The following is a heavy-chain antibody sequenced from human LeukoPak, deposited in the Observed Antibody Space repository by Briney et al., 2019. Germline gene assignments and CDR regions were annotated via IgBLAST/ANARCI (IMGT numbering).Heavy chain of an antibody. J-gene: IGHJ4*02. CDR1: GYSISSGYY. V-gene: IGHV4-38-2*02. D-gene: IGHD3-10*01. Sequence: PSETLSLTCTVSGYSISSGYYWGWIRQPPGKGLEWIGSIYHSGSTYYNPSLKSRVTISVDTSKNQFSLKLSSVTAADTAVYYCARVGFGRNSMDYWGQGTLVTVSS. CDR3: ARVGFGRNSMDY. CDR2: IYHSGST.